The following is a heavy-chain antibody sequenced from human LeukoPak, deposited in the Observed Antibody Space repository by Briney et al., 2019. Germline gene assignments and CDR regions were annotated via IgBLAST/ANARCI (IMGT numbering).Heavy chain of an antibody. CDR2: IYYSGST. V-gene: IGHV4-59*01. J-gene: IGHJ3*02. Sequence: PSETLSLTCTVSGGSISSYYWSWIRQPPGKGLEWIGYIYYSGSTNYNPSLKSRVTISVDTSKNQFSLRLSSVTAADTAVYYCAREYYDILTGNYYAFDIWGQGTMVTVSS. D-gene: IGHD3-9*01. CDR3: AREYYDILTGNYYAFDI. CDR1: GGSISSYY.